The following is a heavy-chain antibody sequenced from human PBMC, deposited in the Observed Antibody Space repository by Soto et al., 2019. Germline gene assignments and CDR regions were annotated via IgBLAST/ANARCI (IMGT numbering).Heavy chain of an antibody. V-gene: IGHV3-30*18. J-gene: IGHJ6*02. CDR3: AKDKGRSLTGGMDV. CDR1: GFTFSSFG. D-gene: IGHD3-9*01. CDR2: MSFDGNSK. Sequence: QVQLVESGGGVVQPGRSQRLSCAASGFTFSSFGMHWVRQAPGKGLEWVAVMSFDGNSKYYADSMKGRFIISRDNSKNTLYLEMNSLRAEDTAVYYCAKDKGRSLTGGMDVWGQGTTVTVSS.